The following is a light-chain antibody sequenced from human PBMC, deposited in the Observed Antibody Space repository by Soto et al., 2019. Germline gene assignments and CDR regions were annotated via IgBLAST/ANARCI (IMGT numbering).Light chain of an antibody. CDR3: QQYGRPPFT. Sequence: EIVLTQSPGALSLSPGERATLSCRASQRITNNFLAWFQQKPGLAPRLLIHGASTRASGVPGRFSGGGSVTDFVLTISRLEPEDFAVYYSQQYGRPPFTFGQGTNLQIK. J-gene: IGKJ2*01. CDR1: QRITNNF. CDR2: GAS. V-gene: IGKV3-20*01.